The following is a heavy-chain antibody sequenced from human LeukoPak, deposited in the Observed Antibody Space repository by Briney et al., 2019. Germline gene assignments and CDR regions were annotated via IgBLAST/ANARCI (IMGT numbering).Heavy chain of an antibody. CDR3: ARDKGDYYYYYYYMDV. CDR1: GYTFTSYY. J-gene: IGHJ6*03. CDR2: INPNSGGT. Sequence: ASVKVSCKASGYTFTSYYMHWVRQAPGQGLEWMGRINPNSGGTNYAQKFQGRVTMTRDTSISTAYMELSRLRSDDTAVYYCARDKGDYYYYYYYMDVWGKGTTVTVSS. V-gene: IGHV1-2*06. D-gene: IGHD3-10*01.